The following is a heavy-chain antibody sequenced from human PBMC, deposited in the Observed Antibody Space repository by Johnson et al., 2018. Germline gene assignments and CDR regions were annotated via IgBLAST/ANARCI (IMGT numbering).Heavy chain of an antibody. J-gene: IGHJ1*01. D-gene: IGHD3-22*01. CDR2: INPSGGTT. CDR1: GYTFTSYY. CDR3: ERIDDYIGYFYSFQH. V-gene: IGHV1-46*01. Sequence: QVQLVESGAEVKKPGASVKVSCKASGYTFTSYYMHWVRQAPGQGLEWMGIINPSGGTTTYAQKFQGRVTMTRDTSTSTIYMELTSLSSEDTAVYYCERIDDYIGYFYSFQHWGQGTLVTVSS.